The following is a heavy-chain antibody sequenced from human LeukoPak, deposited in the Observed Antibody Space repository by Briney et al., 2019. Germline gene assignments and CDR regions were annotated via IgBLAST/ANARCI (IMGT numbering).Heavy chain of an antibody. CDR3: ARNEDYDILTGYYAWFDP. Sequence: GASVKVSCKASGYTFTGYYMHWVRQAPGQGLEWMGWINPNSGGTNYAQKFQGRVTMTRDTSISTAYMELSRLRSDDTAVYYCARNEDYDILTGYYAWFDPWGQGTPVTVSS. CDR2: INPNSGGT. CDR1: GYTFTGYY. V-gene: IGHV1-2*02. D-gene: IGHD3-9*01. J-gene: IGHJ5*02.